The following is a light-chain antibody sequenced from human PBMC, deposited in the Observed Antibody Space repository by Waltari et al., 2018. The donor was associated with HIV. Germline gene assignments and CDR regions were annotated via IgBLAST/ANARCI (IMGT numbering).Light chain of an antibody. CDR1: TSNIGQNS. CDR2: SVN. Sequence: QSVLTHSPAASGTPGQMVTITCSGDTSNIGQNSVNWYQQLPGLAPKLLVYSVNQRPSGGPHGFSGSKSGSSASLVISGLHSDDEATYYGSSLDDTQKGHVMFGGGTKLTVL. CDR3: SSLDDTQKGHVM. J-gene: IGLJ3*02. V-gene: IGLV1-44*01.